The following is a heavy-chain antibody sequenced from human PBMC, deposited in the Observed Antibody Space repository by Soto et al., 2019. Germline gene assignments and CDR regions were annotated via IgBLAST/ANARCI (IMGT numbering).Heavy chain of an antibody. CDR3: ARDSYGMDV. CDR1: GFTFSTYY. Sequence: GGSLRLSCIASGFTFSTYYMHWVRQAPGKGLEWVAVISYDGSNDYYAESVKGRFTISRDNSKNTLYLQMNSLRTEDTAVYYCARDSYGMDVWGQGTTVTVSS. V-gene: IGHV3-30*03. J-gene: IGHJ6*02. CDR2: ISYDGSND.